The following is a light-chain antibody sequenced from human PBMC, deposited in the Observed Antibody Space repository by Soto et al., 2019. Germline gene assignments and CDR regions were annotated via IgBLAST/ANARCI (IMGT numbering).Light chain of an antibody. CDR1: QSVSSN. V-gene: IGKV3-15*01. CDR3: QQYKNWPTIT. J-gene: IGKJ5*01. Sequence: IVMTQAPDTLSVSPGERATLSCRASQSVSSNLAWYQQKPCQAHRLLIYGASTRATGIPARFSGSGSGTEFTLTISSLQSEDFAVYYCQQYKNWPTITFGQGTRVEIK. CDR2: GAS.